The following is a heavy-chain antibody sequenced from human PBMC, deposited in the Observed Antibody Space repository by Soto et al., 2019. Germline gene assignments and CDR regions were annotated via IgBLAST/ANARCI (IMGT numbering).Heavy chain of an antibody. D-gene: IGHD1-26*01. V-gene: IGHV3-23*01. J-gene: IGHJ1*01. Sequence: EVQLLESGGGLVQPGGYLRLSCAASGFTFSSYAMSWVRQAPGKGLEWVSAISGSGGSTYYADSVKSRFTITRDKSKKTLYRQMNSRRAEDTAVYYCAKVESGGIHLPLQHWGQGTLVTVSS. CDR2: ISGSGGST. CDR3: AKVESGGIHLPLQH. CDR1: GFTFSSYA.